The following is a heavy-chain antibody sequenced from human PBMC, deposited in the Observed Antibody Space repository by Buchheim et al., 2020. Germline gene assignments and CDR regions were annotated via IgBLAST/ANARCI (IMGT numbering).Heavy chain of an antibody. D-gene: IGHD6-13*01. CDR1: GLTFSGSA. V-gene: IGHV3-73*02. Sequence: EVQLVESGGGLVQPGGSLKLSCAASGLTFSGSAIHWVRQASGKGLEWVGRIRSKTNNYATAYAASVKGTFPISRDDSKNTAYLQMNSLKTEDTAVYYCTRTSSGAANMGRDVWGRGTT. CDR3: TRTSSGAANMGRDV. CDR2: IRSKTNNYAT. J-gene: IGHJ6*03.